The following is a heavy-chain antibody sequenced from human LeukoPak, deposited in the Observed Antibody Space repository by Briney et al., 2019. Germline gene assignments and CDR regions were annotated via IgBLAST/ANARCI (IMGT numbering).Heavy chain of an antibody. D-gene: IGHD2-2*01. CDR1: GYSFTSHW. CDR3: ARQRYCSSTSCPLGY. Sequence: GESLKISCKGSGYSFTSHWIGWVRQMPGKGLEWMGIIYPGDSDTRYSPSFQGQVTISADKSISTAYLQWSSLKASDTAMYYCARQRYCSSTSCPLGYWGQGTLVTVSS. V-gene: IGHV5-51*01. CDR2: IYPGDSDT. J-gene: IGHJ4*02.